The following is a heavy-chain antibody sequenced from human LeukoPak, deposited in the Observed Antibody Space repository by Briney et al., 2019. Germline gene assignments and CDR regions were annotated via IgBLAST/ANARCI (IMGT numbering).Heavy chain of an antibody. CDR2: IDPNSGGT. CDR3: TRAKRVIFDY. Sequence: ASVKVSCTPSGYTFTGYYMHWVRQAPGQGLEWMGWIDPNSGGTNYAQKFQGRVTMTRDTSISTAYMELSRLRSDDTAVYYCTRAKRVIFDYWGQGTLVTVSS. J-gene: IGHJ4*02. CDR1: GYTFTGYY. D-gene: IGHD1-1*01. V-gene: IGHV1-2*02.